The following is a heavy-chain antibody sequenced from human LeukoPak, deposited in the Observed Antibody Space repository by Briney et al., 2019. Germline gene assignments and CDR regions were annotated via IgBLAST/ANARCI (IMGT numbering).Heavy chain of an antibody. CDR1: GFTFSSYA. CDR3: AKDLLLHYYDSLSV. CDR2: ISGSGDST. J-gene: IGHJ3*01. D-gene: IGHD3-22*01. Sequence: GGSLRLSCAASGFTFSSYAMSWVRQAPGKGLEWVSAISGSGDSTYYADSVKGRFTISRDNSKNTLYLQMSSLRAEDTAVYYCAKDLLLHYYDSLSVWGQGTMVTVSS. V-gene: IGHV3-23*01.